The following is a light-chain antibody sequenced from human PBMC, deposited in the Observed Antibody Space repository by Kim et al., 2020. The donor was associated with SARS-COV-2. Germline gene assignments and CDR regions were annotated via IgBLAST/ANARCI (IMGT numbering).Light chain of an antibody. V-gene: IGKV3-11*01. CDR1: QFVDDY. CDR2: DVY. Sequence: EIVLTQSPAILSLSPGERATLSCRASQFVDDYLAWYQQKPGQPPSLLIYDVYKRATGVPARFSGSGSGTDFTLTISSLEPEDFAVYYCQLRDDWPMTFGQGTRLEIK. CDR3: QLRDDWPMT. J-gene: IGKJ5*01.